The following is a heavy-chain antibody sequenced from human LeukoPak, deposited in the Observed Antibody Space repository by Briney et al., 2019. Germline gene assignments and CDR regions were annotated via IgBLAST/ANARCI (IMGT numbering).Heavy chain of an antibody. D-gene: IGHD2-2*01. CDR3: ARDIVPPGICFDF. V-gene: IGHV3-7*01. CDR1: GFTFSSYW. CDR2: INQDGSEA. J-gene: IGHJ4*02. Sequence: GGSLRLSCAASGFTFSSYWMSWVRQAPGKGLEWVANINQDGSEAYYVDSVRGRFTISRDNAKNSLYLQMNSLRAEDTAVYYCARDIVPPGICFDFWGQGTLVTVSS.